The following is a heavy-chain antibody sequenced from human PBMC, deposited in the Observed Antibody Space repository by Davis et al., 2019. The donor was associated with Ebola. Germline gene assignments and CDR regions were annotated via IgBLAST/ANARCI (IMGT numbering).Heavy chain of an antibody. D-gene: IGHD2-15*01. CDR2: IYSSGST. CDR1: GGSISSYY. Sequence: MPSETLSLTCTVSGGSISSYYWSWIRQLPGKGLEWTGYIYSSGSTNSNPSLKSRATISVDTSKNQFSLKLSSVTAADTAVYYCARERHCSGGSCYSRGYFQHWGQGTLVTVSS. J-gene: IGHJ1*01. V-gene: IGHV4-59*01. CDR3: ARERHCSGGSCYSRGYFQH.